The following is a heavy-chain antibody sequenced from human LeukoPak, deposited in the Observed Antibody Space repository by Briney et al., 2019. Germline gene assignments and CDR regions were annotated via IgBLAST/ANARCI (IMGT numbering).Heavy chain of an antibody. CDR1: GGSISSGGYY. CDR3: AREVMAKRRAFDI. J-gene: IGHJ3*02. D-gene: IGHD2-8*01. Sequence: LSLTCTVSGGSISSGGYYWSWVRQAPGKGLEWVSVIYSDDRTYYADSVKGRFTISRHTSKKTLYLQMSSLRAEDTAVYYCAREVMAKRRAFDIWGQGTVVTVSS. V-gene: IGHV3-53*04. CDR2: IYSDDRT.